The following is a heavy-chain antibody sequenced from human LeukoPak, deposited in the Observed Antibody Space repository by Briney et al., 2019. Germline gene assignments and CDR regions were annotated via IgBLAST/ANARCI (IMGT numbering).Heavy chain of an antibody. D-gene: IGHD1-1*01. Sequence: GGSLRLSCAASGFTFSDYYMSWIRQAPGKGLEWVSYISSSGSTIYYAESVKGRFTISRDNAKNSLYLQMNSLRAEDTAVYYCARGQLELSPDDAFDIWGQGTMVTVSS. CDR1: GFTFSDYY. V-gene: IGHV3-11*04. CDR2: ISSSGSTI. CDR3: ARGQLELSPDDAFDI. J-gene: IGHJ3*02.